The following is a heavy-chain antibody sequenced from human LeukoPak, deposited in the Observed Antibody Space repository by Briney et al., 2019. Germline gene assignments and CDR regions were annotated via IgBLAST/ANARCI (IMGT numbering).Heavy chain of an antibody. CDR1: GFTFSNYG. CDR3: ARGVRGSGNFDY. J-gene: IGHJ4*02. CDR2: IRYDGSNK. D-gene: IGHD3-10*01. V-gene: IGHV3-33*01. Sequence: GRSLRLSCAASGFTFSNYGMHWVRQAPGKGLEGVAFIRYDGSNKYYADSVKGRFTISRDNSKNTLYLQMNSLRAEDTAVYYCARGVRGSGNFDYWGQGTLVTVSS.